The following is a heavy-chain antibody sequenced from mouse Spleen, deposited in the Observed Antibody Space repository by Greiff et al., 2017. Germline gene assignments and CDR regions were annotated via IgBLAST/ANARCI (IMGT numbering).Heavy chain of an antibody. CDR3: ARDGTTGWYFDV. CDR1: GYSFTGYY. CDR2: INPSTGGT. Sequence: EVQGVESGPELVKPGASVKISCKASGYSFTGYYMNWVKQSPEKSLEWIGEINPSTGGTTYNQKFKAKATLTVDKSSSTAYMQLKSLTSEDSAVYYCARDGTTGWYFDVWGAGTTVTVSS. J-gene: IGHJ1*01. D-gene: IGHD2-1*01. V-gene: IGHV1-42*01.